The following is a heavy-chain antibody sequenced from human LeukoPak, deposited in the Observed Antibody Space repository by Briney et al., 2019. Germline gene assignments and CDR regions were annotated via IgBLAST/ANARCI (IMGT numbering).Heavy chain of an antibody. CDR3: ATPGLRYFDWLCFDY. CDR2: MNPNSGNT. D-gene: IGHD3-9*01. V-gene: IGHV1-8*01. CDR1: GYTFTSYD. J-gene: IGHJ4*02. Sequence: ASVKVSCKASGYTFTSYDINWVRQATGQGLEWMGWMNPNSGNTGYAQKFQGRVTMTEDTSTDTAYMELSSLRSEDTAVYYCATPGLRYFDWLCFDYWGQGTLVTVSS.